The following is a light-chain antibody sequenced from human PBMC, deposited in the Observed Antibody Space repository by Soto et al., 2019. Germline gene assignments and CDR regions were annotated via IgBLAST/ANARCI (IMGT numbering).Light chain of an antibody. CDR1: QSLLHSDGKTY. CDR2: EVS. V-gene: IGKV2-29*03. CDR3: MEAIYIPWT. J-gene: IGKJ1*01. Sequence: ILMTQTPLSLSIIPGQTASISCKSSQSLLHSDGKTYFYWYVQKAGQAPQPLIYEVSNLFSGVPERFSVSGSRTDFTLKISGVEADDVGIYYGMEAIYIPWTFGQGTKVEIK.